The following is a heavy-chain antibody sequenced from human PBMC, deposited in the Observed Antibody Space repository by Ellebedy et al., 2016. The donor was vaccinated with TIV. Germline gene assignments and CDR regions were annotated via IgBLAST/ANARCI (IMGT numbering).Heavy chain of an antibody. CDR3: AREIVATISLDY. V-gene: IGHV4-39*07. J-gene: IGHJ4*02. Sequence: SETLSLTCTVSGGSISSSSYYWGWIRQPPGKGLEWIGSIYYSGSTYYNPSLKSRVTISVDTSKNQFSLKLSSVTAADTAVYYCAREIVATISLDYWGQGTLVTVSS. CDR1: GGSISSSSYY. D-gene: IGHD5-12*01. CDR2: IYYSGST.